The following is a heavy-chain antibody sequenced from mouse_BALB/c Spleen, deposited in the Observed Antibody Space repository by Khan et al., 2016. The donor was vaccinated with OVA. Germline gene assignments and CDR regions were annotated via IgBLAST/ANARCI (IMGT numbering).Heavy chain of an antibody. D-gene: IGHD3-3*01. Sequence: QVTLKESGPGILQPSQTLSLTCSFSGFSLSISGMGVSGIRQPSGKGLEWLAHIYWDDGKRYNPSRKSRPKNSKDTSRNQVFLKITSVDTADTATYYCVRRRDWYFDYWGQGTTLTVSS. J-gene: IGHJ2*01. CDR1: GFSLSISGMG. V-gene: IGHV8-12*01. CDR2: IYWDDGK. CDR3: VRRRDWYFDY.